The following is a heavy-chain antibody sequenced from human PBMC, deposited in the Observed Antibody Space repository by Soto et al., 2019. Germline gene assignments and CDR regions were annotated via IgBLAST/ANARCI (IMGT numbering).Heavy chain of an antibody. J-gene: IGHJ3*02. CDR1: GFTFSSYG. Sequence: GGSLRLSCAASGFTFSSYGMHWVRQAPGKGLEWVAVIWYDGSNKYYADTVKGRFTISRDNSKNTLYLQMNSLRAEDTAVYYCARDQRKGLRFLEWLPDAFDIWGQGTMVTVSS. CDR2: IWYDGSNK. D-gene: IGHD3-3*01. V-gene: IGHV3-33*01. CDR3: ARDQRKGLRFLEWLPDAFDI.